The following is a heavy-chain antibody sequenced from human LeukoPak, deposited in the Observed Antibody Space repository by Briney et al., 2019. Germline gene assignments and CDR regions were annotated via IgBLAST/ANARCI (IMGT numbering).Heavy chain of an antibody. CDR3: AKGGKWDVTPFDY. CDR2: IRSSSET. D-gene: IGHD1-26*01. V-gene: IGHV3-48*01. Sequence: GGSLRLSCAASGFIFSQYSMNWVRQAPGKGLEWVSHIRSSSETFYADSVKGRFTISRDNSKNTLYLQVNSLRAEDTAVYYCAKGGKWDVTPFDYWGQGTLVTVSS. CDR1: GFIFSQYS. J-gene: IGHJ4*02.